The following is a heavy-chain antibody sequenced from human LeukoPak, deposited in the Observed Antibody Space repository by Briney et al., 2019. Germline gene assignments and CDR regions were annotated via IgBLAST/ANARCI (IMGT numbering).Heavy chain of an antibody. J-gene: IGHJ4*02. D-gene: IGHD2-15*01. CDR2: IDSDGGSI. Sequence: GGSLRLSCAASGFTFSSYWMHWVRQAPGKGLVWVSRIDSDGGSIRYADTVKGRFTISRDNAKNTLSLQMNSLRPEDTAVYCCARVGFGGGSPFDYWGQGTLVTVSS. CDR3: ARVGFGGGSPFDY. CDR1: GFTFSSYW. V-gene: IGHV3-74*01.